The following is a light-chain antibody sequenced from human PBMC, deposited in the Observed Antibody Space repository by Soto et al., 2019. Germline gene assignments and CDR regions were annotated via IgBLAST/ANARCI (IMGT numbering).Light chain of an antibody. CDR1: QSISSW. CDR3: KQYTSYSTYT. Sequence: DIQMTQSPSTLSASVGDRVTITCRASQSISSWLAWYQQKPGKAPTLLIYKASSLESGVPSRFSGSGSGTEFTLTISSLQHDDFATYYFKQYTSYSTYTFGKGPKLEIK. V-gene: IGKV1-5*03. J-gene: IGKJ2*01. CDR2: KAS.